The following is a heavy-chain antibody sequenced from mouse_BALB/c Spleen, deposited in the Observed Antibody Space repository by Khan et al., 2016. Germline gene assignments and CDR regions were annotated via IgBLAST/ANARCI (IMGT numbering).Heavy chain of an antibody. CDR1: GFDFSRYW. J-gene: IGHJ3*01. CDR2: INPDSYTI. D-gene: IGHD1-1*01. V-gene: IGHV4-1*02. Sequence: EVELVESGGGLVHPGGSLKLSCAASGFDFSRYWMSWVRQAPGKGLEWIGEINPDSYTINYTPSLKDKFIISSDTAKTTPYLHMSKVRSEDTALYYGARAGYYGYLAYWGQGTLVTVSA. CDR3: ARAGYYGYLAY.